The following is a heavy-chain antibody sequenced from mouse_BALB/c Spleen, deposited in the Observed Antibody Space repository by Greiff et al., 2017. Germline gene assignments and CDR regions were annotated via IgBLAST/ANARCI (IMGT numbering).Heavy chain of an antibody. CDR1: GFNIKDTY. D-gene: IGHD2-12*01. CDR2: IDPANGNT. CDR3: ARAADDVGNWFAY. Sequence: VQLQQSGAELVKPGASVKLSCTASGFNIKDTYMHWVKQRPEQGLEWIGRIDPANGNTKYDPKFQGKATITADTSSNTAYLQLSSLTSEDTAVYYCARAADDVGNWFAYWGQGTLVTVSA. V-gene: IGHV14-3*02. J-gene: IGHJ3*01.